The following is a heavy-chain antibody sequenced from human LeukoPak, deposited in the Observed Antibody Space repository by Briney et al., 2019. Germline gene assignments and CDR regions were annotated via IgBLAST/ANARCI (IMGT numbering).Heavy chain of an antibody. Sequence: TSETLSLICAVYGGSFSTYYCSWIRQPPGKGLEWIGEINHSGSTNYNPSLKSRVTISVDMSKNQFSLKLSSVTAADTAVYYCAGDYDRSGYYYSSWGQGTLVTVSS. CDR3: AGDYDRSGYYYSS. J-gene: IGHJ5*02. V-gene: IGHV4-34*01. CDR1: GGSFSTYY. D-gene: IGHD3-22*01. CDR2: INHSGST.